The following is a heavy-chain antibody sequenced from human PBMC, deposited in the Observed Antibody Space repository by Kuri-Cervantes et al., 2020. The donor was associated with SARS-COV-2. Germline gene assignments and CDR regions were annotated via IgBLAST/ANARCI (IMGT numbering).Heavy chain of an antibody. D-gene: IGHD3-3*01. CDR1: GGSISSGDYY. V-gene: IGHV4-30-4*01. J-gene: IGHJ6*02. Sequence: SCTASGGSISSGDYYWSWIRQPPGKGLEWIGYIYYSGSTYYNPSLKSRVTISVDTSKNQFSLKLSSVTAADTAVYYCARESTGFITIFGVVTRYGMDVWGQGTTVTVSS. CDR3: ARESTGFITIFGVVTRYGMDV. CDR2: IYYSGST.